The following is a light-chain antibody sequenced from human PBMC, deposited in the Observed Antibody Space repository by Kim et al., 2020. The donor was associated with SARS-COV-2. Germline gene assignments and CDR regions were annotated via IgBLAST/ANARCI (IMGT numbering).Light chain of an antibody. V-gene: IGKV3-20*01. J-gene: IGKJ2*01. CDR3: QQYGSSPRT. Sequence: LSPGERATLSCRASQSVSSSYLDWCQQKPGQAPRLLIHGASSRATGIPYRFSGSGSGTDFSLTISRLEPEDFAVYYCQQYGSSPRTFGQGTKLEI. CDR1: QSVSSSY. CDR2: GAS.